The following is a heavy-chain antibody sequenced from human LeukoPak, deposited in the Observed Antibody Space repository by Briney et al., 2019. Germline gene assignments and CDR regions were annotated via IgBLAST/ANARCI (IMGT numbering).Heavy chain of an antibody. CDR3: ARDVGTALVTGDY. J-gene: IGHJ4*02. CDR2: IYHSGSA. Sequence: SEILSLTCGVSGGSISSNNWWSWVRQPPGQGLEWIGEIYHSGSANYNPSLKSRVTISVDKSKNQLSLKLISVTAADTAVYYCARDVGTALVTGDYWGQGTLVTVSS. D-gene: IGHD5-18*01. V-gene: IGHV4-4*02. CDR1: GGSISSNNW.